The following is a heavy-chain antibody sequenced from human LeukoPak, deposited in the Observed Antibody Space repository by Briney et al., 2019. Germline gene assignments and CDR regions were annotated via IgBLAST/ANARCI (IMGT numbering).Heavy chain of an antibody. V-gene: IGHV1-69*13. CDR2: IIPIFGTA. J-gene: IGHJ4*02. CDR1: GGTFSSYA. D-gene: IGHD1-26*01. CDR3: ARTLGRRELRWDY. Sequence: ASVKVSCKASGGTFSSYAISWVRQAPGQGLEWMGGIIPIFGTANYAQKFQGRVTITADESTSTAYMELSSLRSEDTAVYYCARTLGRRELRWDYWGQGTLVTVSS.